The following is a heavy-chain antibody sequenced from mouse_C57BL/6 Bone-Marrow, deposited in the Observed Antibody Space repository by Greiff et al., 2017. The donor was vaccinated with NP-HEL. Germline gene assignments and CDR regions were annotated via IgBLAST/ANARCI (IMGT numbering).Heavy chain of an antibody. Sequence: QVQLQQPGAELVKPGASVKLSCKASGYTFTSYWMHWVKQRPGQGLEWIGMIHPNSGSTNYNEKFKSKATLTVEKSSSTVYLDLSRLTSDDSAVYYCARRSNFDYAMDYWGQGTSVTVSS. CDR3: ARRSNFDYAMDY. CDR1: GYTFTSYW. D-gene: IGHD1-1*01. J-gene: IGHJ4*01. CDR2: IHPNSGST. V-gene: IGHV1-64*01.